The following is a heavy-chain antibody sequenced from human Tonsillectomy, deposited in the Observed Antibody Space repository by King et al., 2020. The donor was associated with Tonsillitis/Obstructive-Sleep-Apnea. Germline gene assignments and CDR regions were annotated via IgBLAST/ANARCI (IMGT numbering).Heavy chain of an antibody. CDR3: ARERGSYSFDY. Sequence: VQLVESGGGLVQPGGSLRLSCAASGFTFSSYWMSWVRQAPGKGLEWVANIKLDGSEKYSVDSVKSRFTISRDNAKKSLYLQMNSLRAEDTAVYYCARERGSYSFDYWGQGTLVTVSS. J-gene: IGHJ4*02. CDR2: IKLDGSEK. CDR1: GFTFSSYW. V-gene: IGHV3-7*01. D-gene: IGHD1-26*01.